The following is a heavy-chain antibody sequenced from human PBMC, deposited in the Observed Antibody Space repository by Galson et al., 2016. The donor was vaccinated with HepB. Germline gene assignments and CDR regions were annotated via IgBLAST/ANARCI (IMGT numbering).Heavy chain of an antibody. V-gene: IGHV3-23*01. D-gene: IGHD1-26*01. CDR1: GFTFSSYA. J-gene: IGHJ2*01. CDR3: ARWAWELLWYFDL. CDR2: ISGSGGSK. Sequence: SLRLSCAASGFTFSSYAMSWVRQAPGKGLEWVSAISGSGGSKYFADSVKGRFTISRDNSKNTLYLEMNSLRAEDTAVYYCARWAWELLWYFDLWGRGTLVTVSS.